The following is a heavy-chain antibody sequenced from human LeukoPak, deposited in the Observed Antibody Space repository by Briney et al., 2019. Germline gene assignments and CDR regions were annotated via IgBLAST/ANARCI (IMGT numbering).Heavy chain of an antibody. CDR1: GGSINSYY. CDR2: IYSSGST. D-gene: IGHD4-23*01. Sequence: SETLSLTCTVSGGSINSYYWSWIRQPAGKGLEWIGRIYSSGSTNYKPPLKSRVSMSVDTSKNQFSLKLTSVTAADTAVYYCARGGKATVVTMWGQGILVTVSS. CDR3: ARGGKATVVTM. V-gene: IGHV4-4*07. J-gene: IGHJ4*02.